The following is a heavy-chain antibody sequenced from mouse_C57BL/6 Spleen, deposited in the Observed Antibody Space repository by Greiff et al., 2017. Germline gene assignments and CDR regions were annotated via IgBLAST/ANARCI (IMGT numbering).Heavy chain of an antibody. CDR3: ARHDSSGYFDY. Sequence: EVKLVESGGGLVQPGGSLKLSCAASGFTFSDYYMYWVRQTPEKRLEWVAYISNGGGSTYYPDTVKGRFTISRDHAKNTLYLQMSRLKSEDTAMYYCARHDSSGYFDYWGQGTTLTVSS. CDR1: GFTFSDYY. J-gene: IGHJ2*01. D-gene: IGHD3-2*02. V-gene: IGHV5-12*01. CDR2: ISNGGGST.